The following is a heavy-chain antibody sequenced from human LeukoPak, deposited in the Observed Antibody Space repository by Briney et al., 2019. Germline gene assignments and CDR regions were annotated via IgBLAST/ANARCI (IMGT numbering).Heavy chain of an antibody. CDR1: GGSFNFYF. J-gene: IGHJ4*02. D-gene: IGHD7-27*01. Sequence: SETLSLTCTVSGGSFNFYFWHWIRQPSGKGLEWLADIDNRGSTQYNPSLRGRGNISVDTSRNHVSLRLTSVTAADTAVYFCARDSNWGFQWGPGTLVTVSS. CDR2: IDNRGST. CDR3: ARDSNWGFQ. V-gene: IGHV4-34*01.